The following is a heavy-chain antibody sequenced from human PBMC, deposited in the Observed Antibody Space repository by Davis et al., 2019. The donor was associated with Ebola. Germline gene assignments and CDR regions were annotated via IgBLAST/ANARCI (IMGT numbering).Heavy chain of an antibody. V-gene: IGHV3-30*18. CDR2: ISSDGSNE. J-gene: IGHJ4*02. CDR1: GFTFSSYG. Sequence: PGGSLRLSCAASGFTFSSYGIHWVRQTPGKGLEWVAAISSDGSNEFYADSVKGRFTISRDNSKNTLHLQMNSLRVEDTAVYYCAKGRPNTPMVTMEFDYWGQGTLVTVSS. D-gene: IGHD5-18*01. CDR3: AKGRPNTPMVTMEFDY.